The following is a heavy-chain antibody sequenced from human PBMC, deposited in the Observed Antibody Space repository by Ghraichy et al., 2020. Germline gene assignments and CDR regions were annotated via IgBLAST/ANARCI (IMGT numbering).Heavy chain of an antibody. J-gene: IGHJ4*02. CDR1: GYTFTSHD. CDR3: ARATRLGLGNGWYNFEY. D-gene: IGHD6-19*01. CDR2: VNPHNGNT. Sequence: ASVKVSCKASGYTFTSHDINWVRQATGQGLEWMGWVNPHNGNTGYAQKFLGRVTITRNTSISTAYMELSSLRSEDTAVYYCARATRLGLGNGWYNFEYWGQGALVTVSS. V-gene: IGHV1-8*03.